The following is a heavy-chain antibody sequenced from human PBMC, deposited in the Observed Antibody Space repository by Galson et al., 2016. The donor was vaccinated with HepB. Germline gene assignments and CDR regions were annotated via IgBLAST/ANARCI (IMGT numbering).Heavy chain of an antibody. J-gene: IGHJ3*02. V-gene: IGHV6-1*01. CDR1: GDSVSSNSAA. D-gene: IGHD3-10*01. Sequence: CAISGDSVSSNSAAWNWIRQSPSRGLEWLGRTYHRSKWYNDYAVSVKRRISIKPDTSKNQFSLHLNSVTPEDTAVYYCARVPFRGDSYRDAFDIWGQGTMVAVSP. CDR3: ARVPFRGDSYRDAFDI. CDR2: TYHRSKWYN.